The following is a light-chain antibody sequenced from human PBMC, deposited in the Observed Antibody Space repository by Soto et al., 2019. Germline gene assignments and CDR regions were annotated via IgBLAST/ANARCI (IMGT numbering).Light chain of an antibody. Sequence: QSALTQPASVPGSRGQSITISCTGTSSDFGTSNLVSWSQQCPGKTPKLMIYEDTMQPSGVSNRFSGSKSGNTASLAISGLQADDEADYYWCSYAGSTTHVIFGGGTQLTVL. CDR1: SSDFGTSNL. V-gene: IGLV2-23*01. CDR3: CSYAGSTTHVI. J-gene: IGLJ7*01. CDR2: EDT.